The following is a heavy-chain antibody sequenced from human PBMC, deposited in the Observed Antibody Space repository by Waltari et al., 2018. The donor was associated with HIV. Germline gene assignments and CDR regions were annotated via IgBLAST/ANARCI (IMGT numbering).Heavy chain of an antibody. J-gene: IGHJ6*02. V-gene: IGHV1-18*01. CDR1: GYTFSAYT. D-gene: IGHD3-10*01. CDR3: ARGVSIVRGVMIRGHMDV. Sequence: VQLVQSGAEMRKPGASVKVSCRASGYTFSAYTISWVRQAPGQGLEWMGWISGYNGNTNNAQKFQGRVNKTTDTSTSTAHMELRSLRSDDTAVYYCARGVSIVRGVMIRGHMDVWGQGTTVTVSS. CDR2: ISGYNGNT.